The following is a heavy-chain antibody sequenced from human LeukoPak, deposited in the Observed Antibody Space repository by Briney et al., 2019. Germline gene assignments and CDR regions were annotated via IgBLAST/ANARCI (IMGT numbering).Heavy chain of an antibody. D-gene: IGHD6-13*01. V-gene: IGHV3-30*18. CDR2: ISYDGSNK. CDR1: GFTFSSYA. J-gene: IGHJ3*02. Sequence: GGSLRLSCAASGFTFSSYAMSWVRQAPGKGLEWVAVISYDGSNKYYADSVKGRFTISRDNSKNTLYLQMNSLRAEDTAVYYCAKGGSSRVAAARNAFDIWGQGTMVTVSS. CDR3: AKGGSSRVAAARNAFDI.